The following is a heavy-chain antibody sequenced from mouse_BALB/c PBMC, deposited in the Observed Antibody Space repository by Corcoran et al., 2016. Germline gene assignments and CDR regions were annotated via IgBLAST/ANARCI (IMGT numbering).Heavy chain of an antibody. J-gene: IGHJ1*01. V-gene: IGHV14-3*02. CDR2: IDPANGNT. CDR1: GFNIKDTY. D-gene: IGHD4-1*01. CDR3: ANWDWYFDV. Sequence: EVQLQQSGAELVKPGASVKLSCTASGFNIKDTYMHWVKQRPEQGLEWIGRIDPANGNTKYGPKFQGKATITAETSSNTAYLQLSSLTSEDTAVYYCANWDWYFDVWGAGTTVTVSS.